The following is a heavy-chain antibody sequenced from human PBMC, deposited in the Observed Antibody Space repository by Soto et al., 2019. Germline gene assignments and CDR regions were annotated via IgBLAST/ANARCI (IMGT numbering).Heavy chain of an antibody. D-gene: IGHD1-20*01. CDR2: VAHDGTSK. CDR1: GFSFSDHA. V-gene: IGHV3-30-3*01. CDR3: ARDNRITVIVAEIEL. J-gene: IGHJ4*02. Sequence: XGSLRLSCAASGFSFSDHAMHCVRRAPGKGLEWVALVAHDGTSKYYAGSVKGRFTISSDKSSNTLFLQMDSLDTEDTAVYYCARDNRITVIVAEIELWGRGTMVTVSS.